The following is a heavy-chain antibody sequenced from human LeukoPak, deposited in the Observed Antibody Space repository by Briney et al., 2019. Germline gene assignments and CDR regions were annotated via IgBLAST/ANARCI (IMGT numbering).Heavy chain of an antibody. D-gene: IGHD2-21*02. V-gene: IGHV3-48*03. CDR3: ASSNSGTYCGGDCYLPYYGMDV. Sequence: GGSLRLSCAASGFTFSSYEMNWVRQAPGKGLEWVSYIRSSGSTIYYTDSVKGRFTISRDNAKNSLYLQMNSLRAEDTAVYYCASSNSGTYCGGDCYLPYYGMDVWGQGTTVTVSS. CDR1: GFTFSSYE. CDR2: IRSSGSTI. J-gene: IGHJ6*02.